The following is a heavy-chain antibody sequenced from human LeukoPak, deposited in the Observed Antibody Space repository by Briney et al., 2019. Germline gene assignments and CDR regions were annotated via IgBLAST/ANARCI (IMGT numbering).Heavy chain of an antibody. D-gene: IGHD4-11*01. V-gene: IGHV4-34*01. CDR3: ARGTGAVRY. CDR1: GGSFSGYY. J-gene: IGHJ4*02. Sequence: SETLSLTCAVYGGSFSGYYWSWIRQPPGKGPEWIGEINHSGSTNYNPSLKSRVTISVDTSKNQFSLKLSTVTAADTAVYYCARGTGAVRYWGQGTLVTVSS. CDR2: INHSGST.